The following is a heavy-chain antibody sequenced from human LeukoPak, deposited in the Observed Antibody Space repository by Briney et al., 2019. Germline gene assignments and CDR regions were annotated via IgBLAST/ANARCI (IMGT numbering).Heavy chain of an antibody. V-gene: IGHV4-34*01. CDR1: GGSFSGYY. Sequence: PSETLSLTCAVYGGSFSGYYWSWIRQPPGKGLEWIGEINHSGSTNYNPSLKSRVTISVDTSKNQFSLKLSSVTAADTAVYYCARTYSSSWYESPHYGFDIWGQGTMVTVSS. D-gene: IGHD6-13*01. CDR2: INHSGST. J-gene: IGHJ3*02. CDR3: ARTYSSSWYESPHYGFDI.